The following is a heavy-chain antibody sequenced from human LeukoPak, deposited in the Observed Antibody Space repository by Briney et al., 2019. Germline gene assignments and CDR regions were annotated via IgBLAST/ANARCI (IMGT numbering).Heavy chain of an antibody. V-gene: IGHV3-72*01. Sequence: GGSLRLSCAASGFTFSDHYMDWVRQAPGEGLEWVARSRNKANSYTTEYAASVKGRFTISRDDSKNSLYLQMISLQTEDTAVYYCARGGFSRDWRAFDIWGQGTMVTVSS. CDR3: ARGGFSRDWRAFDI. CDR2: SRNKANSYTT. J-gene: IGHJ3*02. D-gene: IGHD6-19*01. CDR1: GFTFSDHY.